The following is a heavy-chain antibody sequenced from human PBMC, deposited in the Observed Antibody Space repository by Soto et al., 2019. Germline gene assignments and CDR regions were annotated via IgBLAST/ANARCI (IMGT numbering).Heavy chain of an antibody. J-gene: IGHJ4*02. Sequence: SGPTLVKPTQTFTLTCTVSGFSVTTSGKTLGWIRQPPGKAPEWLALAYQYSPSLQNRVMFTKDTSKNHDVLTNTNVDPGDTATYYRTLRDDSSTDPIYWGQGIQVTDSS. CDR1: GFSVTTSGKT. CDR3: TLRDDSSTDPIY. V-gene: IGHV2-5*01. CDR2: AY. D-gene: IGHD3-16*01.